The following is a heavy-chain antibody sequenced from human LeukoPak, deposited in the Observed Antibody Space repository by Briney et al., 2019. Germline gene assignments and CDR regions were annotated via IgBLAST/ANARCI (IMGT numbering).Heavy chain of an antibody. Sequence: GASVKVSCKASGGTFSSYAISWVRQAPGQGLEWMGGIIPIFGTANYAQEFQGRVTITTDESTSTAYMELSSLRSEDTAVYYCASGRYCSSTSCSRGFDYWGQGTLVTVSS. CDR3: ASGRYCSSTSCSRGFDY. V-gene: IGHV1-69*05. CDR2: IIPIFGTA. CDR1: GGTFSSYA. J-gene: IGHJ4*02. D-gene: IGHD2-2*01.